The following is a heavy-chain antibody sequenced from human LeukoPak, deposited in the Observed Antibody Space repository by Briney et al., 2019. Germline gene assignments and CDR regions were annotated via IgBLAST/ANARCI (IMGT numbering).Heavy chain of an antibody. V-gene: IGHV3-7*01. Sequence: GGSLRLSCAASGFIFRSWMGWVRQAPGEGLEWVANIKEDGSEKYYVDSVKGRFTISRDNAKNSLYLQMNSLRAEDTAVYYCASGDAFDIWGQGTLVTVSS. CDR1: GFIFRSW. CDR2: IKEDGSEK. CDR3: ASGDAFDI. J-gene: IGHJ3*02.